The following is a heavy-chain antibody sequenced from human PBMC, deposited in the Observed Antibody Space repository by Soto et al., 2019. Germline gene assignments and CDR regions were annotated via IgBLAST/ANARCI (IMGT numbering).Heavy chain of an antibody. Sequence: GGSLRLSCAASGFPSSTYALNWVRQAPGKGPEWVSTISESGHHTHYADSVKGRFTISRDKSKYTLSLQMNSLRVDDTAIYYCTKSDGCGGGACYTGTYYYFDVWGRGTLVTVSS. CDR2: ISESGHHT. J-gene: IGHJ2*01. D-gene: IGHD3-16*02. CDR3: TKSDGCGGGACYTGTYYYFDV. CDR1: GFPSSTYA. V-gene: IGHV3-23*01.